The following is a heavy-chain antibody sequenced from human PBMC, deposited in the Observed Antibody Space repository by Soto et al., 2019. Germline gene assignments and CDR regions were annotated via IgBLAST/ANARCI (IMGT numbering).Heavy chain of an antibody. D-gene: IGHD2-2*01. CDR3: ARHPSIALVPAATFSYYYYGMAA. CDR1: GFTFSSYW. Sequence: GGSLRLSCAASGFTFSSYWMSWVRQAPGKGLEWVANIKQDGSEKYYVDSVKGRFTISRDNAKNSLYLQMNSLRAEDTAVYYCARHPSIALVPAATFSYYYYGMAAWAQETTVTV. CDR2: IKQDGSEK. V-gene: IGHV3-7*01. J-gene: IGHJ6*02.